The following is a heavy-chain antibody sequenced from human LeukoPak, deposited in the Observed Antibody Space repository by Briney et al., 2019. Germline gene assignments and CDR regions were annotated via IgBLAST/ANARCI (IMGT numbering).Heavy chain of an antibody. CDR1: GYAFTSYG. D-gene: IGHD3-22*01. CDR3: ARSEDYYDSSGYTSLDY. J-gene: IGHJ4*02. Sequence: ASVKVSCKASGYAFTSYGISWVRQAPGQGLEWMGLISAYNGNTNYAQKLQGRVTMTTDTSTSTAYMELRSLRSDDTAVYYCARSEDYYDSSGYTSLDYWGQGTLVTVSS. CDR2: ISAYNGNT. V-gene: IGHV1-18*01.